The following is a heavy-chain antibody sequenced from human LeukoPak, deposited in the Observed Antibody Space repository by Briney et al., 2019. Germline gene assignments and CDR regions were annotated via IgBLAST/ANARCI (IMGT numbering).Heavy chain of an antibody. CDR3: ARERRHWLGT. CDR1: CGSISSGCYW. V-gene: IGHV4-30-2*01. CDR2: IHHSGKN. J-gene: IGHJ1*01. Sequence: SDTLSLNCAVSCGSISSGCYWWTWIRQPAEKGQEWIGYIHHSGKNYYNPPPKTRVTIPVARSNSQCTLRLRTVTAADTAVYYCARERRHWLGTWGQGTLVTLSS. D-gene: IGHD3-9*01.